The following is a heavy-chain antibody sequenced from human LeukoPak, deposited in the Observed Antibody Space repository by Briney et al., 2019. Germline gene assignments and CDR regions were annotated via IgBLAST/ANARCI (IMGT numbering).Heavy chain of an antibody. CDR2: ISGSGGST. CDR1: GFTFSSYA. V-gene: IGHV3-23*01. Sequence: GGSLRLSCAASGFTFSSYAMSWVRQAPGKGLGWVSAISGSGGSTYYADSVKGRFTISRDNSKNTLYLQMNSLRAEDTAVYYCAKAVTYYYGSGSYYFWFDPWGQGTLVTVSS. D-gene: IGHD3-10*01. CDR3: AKAVTYYYGSGSYYFWFDP. J-gene: IGHJ5*02.